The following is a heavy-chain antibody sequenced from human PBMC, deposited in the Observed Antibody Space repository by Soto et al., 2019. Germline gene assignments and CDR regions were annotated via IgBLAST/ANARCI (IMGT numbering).Heavy chain of an antibody. CDR2: IWYDGSNK. CDR1: GFTFSSYG. Sequence: GGSLRLSCAASGFTFSSYGMHWVRQAPGKGLEWVAVIWYDGSNKYYADSVKGRFTISRDNSKNTLYLQMNSLRAEDTAVYYCARDLFVVVPAAMPGFGYWGQGTLVTVSS. CDR3: ARDLFVVVPAAMPGFGY. D-gene: IGHD2-2*01. V-gene: IGHV3-33*01. J-gene: IGHJ4*02.